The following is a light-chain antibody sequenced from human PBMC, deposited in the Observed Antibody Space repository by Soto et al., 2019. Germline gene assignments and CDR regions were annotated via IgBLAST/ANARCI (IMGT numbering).Light chain of an antibody. J-gene: IGKJ1*01. CDR2: AAS. CDR3: QQYNSFRA. V-gene: IGKV1-5*01. CDR1: QSISSW. Sequence: DIQMTQSPSTLSASVGDGVTITCRASQSISSWLAWYQQKPGKAPKLLISAASTLQSGVPSGFSGSGSGTDFTLTISSLQPEDFATYYCQQYNSFRAFGQGTKVDIK.